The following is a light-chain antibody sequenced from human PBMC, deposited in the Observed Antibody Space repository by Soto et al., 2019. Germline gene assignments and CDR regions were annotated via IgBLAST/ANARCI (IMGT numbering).Light chain of an antibody. V-gene: IGKV2-30*01. CDR1: QSLLFFNGITY. CDR3: MQGTHWTLT. Sequence: EVVLTQSPLSLPVTVGQPATVSCRSSQSLLFFNGITYLTWFHQRPGQPPRRLISEVSNRDSGGPDRFSGSGSGTDFTLEISRVEAEDVGLFYCMQGTHWTLTFGVGTRVEIK. CDR2: EVS. J-gene: IGKJ4*01.